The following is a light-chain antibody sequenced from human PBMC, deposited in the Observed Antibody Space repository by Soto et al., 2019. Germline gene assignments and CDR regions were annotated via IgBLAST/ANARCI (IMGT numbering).Light chain of an antibody. Sequence: EIVMTQSPATLSVSPGERATLYCGASQSVGSNLAWYQQKPGQAPRLVIHGASTRATGIPARFSGSGSGTEFTLTISSLQPEDFAVYYCQQYNNWPPYTFCQGTNLEIK. CDR3: QQYNNWPPYT. CDR1: QSVGSN. CDR2: GAS. V-gene: IGKV3-15*01. J-gene: IGKJ2*01.